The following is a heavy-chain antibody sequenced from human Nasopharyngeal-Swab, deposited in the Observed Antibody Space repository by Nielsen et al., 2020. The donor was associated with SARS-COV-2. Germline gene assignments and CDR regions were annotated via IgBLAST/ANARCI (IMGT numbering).Heavy chain of an antibody. J-gene: IGHJ2*01. Sequence: GGSLRLSCAASGFTLDDFAVNWVRQAPGKGLEWVSLIGGTGDETKYADSVRGRFTVSRDNSKNSLYLQMNSLRTEDTALYYCAKSRGKYSQLSRYFDLWGRGTLVTVSS. D-gene: IGHD6-6*01. CDR1: GFTLDDFA. CDR2: IGGTGDET. V-gene: IGHV3-43*02. CDR3: AKSRGKYSQLSRYFDL.